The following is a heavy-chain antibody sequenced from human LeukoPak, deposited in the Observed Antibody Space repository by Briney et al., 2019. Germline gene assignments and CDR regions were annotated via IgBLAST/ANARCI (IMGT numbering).Heavy chain of an antibody. CDR3: ARRSYSSSSAPTRLFDY. D-gene: IGHD6-13*01. Sequence: GGSLRLSCAASGFTFSTYKMNWVRQAPGKGLEWVSSISGSGTYMYYADSLKGRFTISRDNSKNTLYLQMNSLRAEDTAVYYCARRSYSSSSAPTRLFDYWGRGTLVTVSS. CDR1: GFTFSTYK. J-gene: IGHJ4*02. V-gene: IGHV3-21*01. CDR2: ISGSGTYM.